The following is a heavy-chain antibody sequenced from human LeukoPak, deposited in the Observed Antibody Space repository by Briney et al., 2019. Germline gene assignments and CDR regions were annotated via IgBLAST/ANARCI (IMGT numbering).Heavy chain of an antibody. D-gene: IGHD5-12*01. CDR3: ARDVDVATSAFDI. Sequence: ASVKVSCKASGYTFTSYYMHWVRQAPGQGLEGMGIINPSGGSTSYAQKFQGRDTITRDTYTSTVYMELSSLRSEDTAVYYCARDVDVATSAFDIWGQGTMVTVSS. CDR2: INPSGGST. V-gene: IGHV1-46*01. J-gene: IGHJ3*02. CDR1: GYTFTSYY.